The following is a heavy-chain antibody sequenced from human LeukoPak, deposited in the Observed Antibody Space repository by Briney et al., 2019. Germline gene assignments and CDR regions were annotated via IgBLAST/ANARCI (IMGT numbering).Heavy chain of an antibody. CDR3: AKDPRYCSATRCSGA. V-gene: IGHV3-30*18. D-gene: IGHD2-2*01. J-gene: IGHJ5*02. Sequence: PGESLRLSCVASGFTFSTYGMLWVRQAPGKGLEWAAFISYDGSIKHYADSVKGRFTISRDNSKNTLYLQINRLRAEDTAVYYCAKDPRYCSATRCSGAWGQGTLVTVSS. CDR1: GFTFSTYG. CDR2: ISYDGSIK.